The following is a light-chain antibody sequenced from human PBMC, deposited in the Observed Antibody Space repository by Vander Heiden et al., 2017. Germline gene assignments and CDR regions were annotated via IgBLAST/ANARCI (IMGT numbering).Light chain of an antibody. CDR3: QQFNSSSYT. V-gene: IGKV1-5*03. CDR1: QSISSW. J-gene: IGKJ2*01. CDR2: KAS. Sequence: DIQMTQPPSTLSAPVGDRVTITCRPSQSISSWLAWYQQKPGKAPKVLNYKASSLGSGVPSRCSGSGSGTESTLTSSSLQPDDFATYYCQQFNSSSYTFGQGTKLEIK.